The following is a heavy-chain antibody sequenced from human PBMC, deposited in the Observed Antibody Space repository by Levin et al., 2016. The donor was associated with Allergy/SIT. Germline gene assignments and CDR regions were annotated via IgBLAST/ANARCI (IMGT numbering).Heavy chain of an antibody. J-gene: IGHJ4*02. V-gene: IGHV3-23*01. CDR2: ISGSGAST. CDR1: GFTFTDYG. CDR3: AKDWGVTMRGFDY. Sequence: GESLKISCAASGFTFTDYGMAWVRQAPGKGLEWVSGISGSGASTYYTDSVKGRFTISRDDSNNMVYLQMGSLRVEDTAVYFCAKDWGVTMRGFDYWGQGILVTISS. D-gene: IGHD4/OR15-4a*01.